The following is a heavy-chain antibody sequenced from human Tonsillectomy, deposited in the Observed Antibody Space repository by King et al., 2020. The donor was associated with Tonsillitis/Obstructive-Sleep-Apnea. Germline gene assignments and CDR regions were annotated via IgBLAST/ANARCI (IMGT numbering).Heavy chain of an antibody. CDR3: ARNPRWYANAFDI. CDR1: GFTVSSNY. Sequence: VQLVQSGGGLVQPGGSLRLSCAASGFTVSSNYMSWVRQAPGKGLEWVSVIYSGGSTYYADSVKGRFTISRHNSKNTLYLQMNSLRAEDTAVYYCARNPRWYANAFDIWGQGTMVTASS. CDR2: IYSGGST. J-gene: IGHJ3*02. D-gene: IGHD4-23*01. V-gene: IGHV3-53*04.